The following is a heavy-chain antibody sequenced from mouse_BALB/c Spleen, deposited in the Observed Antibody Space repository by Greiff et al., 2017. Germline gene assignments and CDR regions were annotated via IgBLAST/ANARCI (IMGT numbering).Heavy chain of an antibody. V-gene: IGHV5-9-4*01. CDR3: ARRRGNSRYFDV. CDR2: ISSGGSYT. CDR1: GFTFSSYA. J-gene: IGHJ1*01. D-gene: IGHD2-1*01. Sequence: EVKLVESGGGLVKPGGSLKLSCAASGFTFSSYAMSWVRQSPEKRLEWVAEISSGGSYTYYPDTVTGRFTISRDNAKNTLYLEMSSLRSEDTAMYYCARRRGNSRYFDVWGAGTTVTVSS.